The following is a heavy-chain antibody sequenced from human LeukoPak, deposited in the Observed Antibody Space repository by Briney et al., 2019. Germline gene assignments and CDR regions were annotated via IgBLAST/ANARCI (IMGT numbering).Heavy chain of an antibody. CDR3: AKDQGHSFVFDY. D-gene: IGHD2-15*01. CDR1: GFTFSSYS. CDR2: ISGSGGST. Sequence: PGGSLRLSCAASGFTFSSYSMNWVCQAPGKGLEWVSAISGSGGSTYYADSVKGRFTISRDNSKNTLYLQMNSLRAEDTAVYYCAKDQGHSFVFDYWGQGTLVTVSS. V-gene: IGHV3-23*01. J-gene: IGHJ4*02.